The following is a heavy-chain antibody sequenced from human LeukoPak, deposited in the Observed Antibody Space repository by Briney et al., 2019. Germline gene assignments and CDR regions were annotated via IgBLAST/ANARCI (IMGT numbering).Heavy chain of an antibody. J-gene: IGHJ5*02. CDR3: ARARSGIAGFDP. D-gene: IGHD6-13*01. Sequence: SETLSLTCTVSGGSISSGSYYWSWIRQPAGKGLEWIGRLYPSGGTNYNPSLKSRVTISVDTSKNQFSLKLSSVTAADTAVYYCARARSGIAGFDPWGQGTLVTVSS. V-gene: IGHV4-61*02. CDR1: GGSISSGSYY. CDR2: LYPSGGT.